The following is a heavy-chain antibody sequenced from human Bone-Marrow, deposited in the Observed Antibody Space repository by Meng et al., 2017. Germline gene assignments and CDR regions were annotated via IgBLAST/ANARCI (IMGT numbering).Heavy chain of an antibody. J-gene: IGHJ4*02. CDR1: CGAISSGGYY. CDR3: ARWAPSSRTFDY. V-gene: IGHV4-31*01. D-gene: IGHD6-13*01. CDR2: IYYCGRT. Sequence: QLQQLEVGQGLLKTSQTLSPTSTVACGAISSGGYYWSSIRQHPGEGLEWMGDIYYCGRTYYNPSLKSLVTISVDTSKNQFSLKLSSVTAADTAVYYCARWAPSSRTFDYWGQGTLVTVSS.